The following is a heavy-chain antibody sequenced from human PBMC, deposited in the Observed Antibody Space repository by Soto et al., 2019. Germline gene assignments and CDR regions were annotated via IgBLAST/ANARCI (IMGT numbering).Heavy chain of an antibody. D-gene: IGHD3-3*01. CDR1: GGSFSGYY. V-gene: IGHV4-34*01. CDR3: ARGHYDFWSGYLIFDY. Sequence: SETLSLTCAVYGGSFSGYYWSWIRQPPGKGLEWIGEINHSGSTNYNPSLKSRVTISVDTSKNQFSLKLSSVTAADTAVYYCARGHYDFWSGYLIFDYWGQGTLVTVSS. J-gene: IGHJ4*02. CDR2: INHSGST.